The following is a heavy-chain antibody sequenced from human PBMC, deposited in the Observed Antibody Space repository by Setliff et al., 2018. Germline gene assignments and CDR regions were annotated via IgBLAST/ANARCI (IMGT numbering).Heavy chain of an antibody. CDR2: INPADSDP. V-gene: IGHV5-51*01. CDR1: GYSFTTYW. J-gene: IGHJ3*02. Sequence: PGESLKISCKGSGYSFTTYWIGWVRQMPGKGLELMGIINPADSDPRYSPSFQGQVTISVDKSISTVYLHWSSLKASDTAMYYCARSPLDDAFDIWGQGTMVTVSS. CDR3: ARSPLDDAFDI.